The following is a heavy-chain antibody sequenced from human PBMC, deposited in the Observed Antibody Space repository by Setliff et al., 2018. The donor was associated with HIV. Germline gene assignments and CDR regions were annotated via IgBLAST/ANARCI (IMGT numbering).Heavy chain of an antibody. J-gene: IGHJ3*02. CDR2: INCASGRT. D-gene: IGHD5-12*01. Sequence: ASVKVSCKASGYIFSTHYIHWVRQAPGQGLEWMGIINCASGRTVYTEKIKGRLAMARDMSRTTVYMELTSLRTEDTAVYYCARGGYSGESLDAFDIWGQGTLVTVSS. CDR3: ARGGYSGESLDAFDI. V-gene: IGHV1-46*01. CDR1: GYIFSTHY.